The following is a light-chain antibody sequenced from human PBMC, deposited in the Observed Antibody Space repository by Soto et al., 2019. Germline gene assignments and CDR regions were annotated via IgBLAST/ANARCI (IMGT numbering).Light chain of an antibody. CDR3: CSYAGSYTYV. V-gene: IGLV2-11*01. Sequence: HSVLTKPRSVTGLPGQSVTISCTRTSSDVGGHNYVSWYQQHPGKAPKLMIYDVSKRPSGVPDRFSGSKSGNTASLTISGLQAEDEADYYCCSYAGSYTYVFGTGTKVTVL. J-gene: IGLJ1*01. CDR2: DVS. CDR1: SSDVGGHNY.